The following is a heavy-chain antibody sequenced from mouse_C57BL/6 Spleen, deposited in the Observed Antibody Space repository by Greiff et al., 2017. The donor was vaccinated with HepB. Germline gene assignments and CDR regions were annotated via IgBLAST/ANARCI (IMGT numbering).Heavy chain of an antibody. CDR1: GYTFTDYY. CDR3: ARRRNYYGSFYAMDY. V-gene: IGHV1-26*01. Sequence: EVKLVESGPELVKPGASVKISCKASGYTFTDYYMNWVKQSHGKSLEWIGDINPNNGGTSYNQKFKGKATLTVDKSSSTAYMELRSLTSEDSAVYYCARRRNYYGSFYAMDYWGQGTSVTVSS. J-gene: IGHJ4*01. D-gene: IGHD1-1*01. CDR2: INPNNGGT.